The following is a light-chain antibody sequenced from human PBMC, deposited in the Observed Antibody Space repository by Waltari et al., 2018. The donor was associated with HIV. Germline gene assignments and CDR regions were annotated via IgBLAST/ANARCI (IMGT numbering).Light chain of an antibody. Sequence: QSVLTQPPSASGTPGQRVTISCSGSSSNIGSNYVYWYQQLPGTAPKLLIYRNNQRPAGVPDRCAGSKSGTSASLAISGLRSEDEADYYCAAWDDSLSGRYVFGTGTKVTVL. J-gene: IGLJ1*01. CDR2: RNN. V-gene: IGLV1-47*01. CDR1: SSNIGSNY. CDR3: AAWDDSLSGRYV.